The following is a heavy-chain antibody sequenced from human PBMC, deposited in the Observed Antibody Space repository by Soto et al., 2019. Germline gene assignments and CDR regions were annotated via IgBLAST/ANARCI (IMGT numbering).Heavy chain of an antibody. CDR1: GFTFSSYE. V-gene: IGHV3-48*03. D-gene: IGHD2-2*02. CDR3: ASLGYCSSTSCYTGDFDY. CDR2: ISSSGSTI. Sequence: GGSLRLSCAASGFTFSSYEMNWVRQAPGKGLEWVSYISSSGSTIYYADSVKGRFTISRDNAKNSLYLQMNSLRAEDTAVYYCASLGYCSSTSCYTGDFDYWGQGTLVTVSS. J-gene: IGHJ4*02.